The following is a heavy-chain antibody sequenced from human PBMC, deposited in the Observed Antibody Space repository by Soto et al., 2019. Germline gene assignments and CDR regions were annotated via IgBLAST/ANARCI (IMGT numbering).Heavy chain of an antibody. D-gene: IGHD3-22*01. CDR2: IYTSGST. V-gene: IGHV4-4*07. Sequence: SETLSLTCTVSGGSISSYYWSWIRQPAGKGLEWIGRIYTSGSTNYNPSLKSRVTMSVDTSKNQLSLKLSSVTAADTAVYYCARGSHQYYYDSSGYFHYYYGMDVWGQGTTVTVSS. CDR1: GGSISSYY. CDR3: ARGSHQYYYDSSGYFHYYYGMDV. J-gene: IGHJ6*02.